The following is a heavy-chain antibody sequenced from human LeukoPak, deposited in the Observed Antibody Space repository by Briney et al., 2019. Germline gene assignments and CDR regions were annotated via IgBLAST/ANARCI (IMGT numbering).Heavy chain of an antibody. CDR1: GGSISSYY. V-gene: IGHV4-4*07. CDR2: IYTSGST. CDR3: ARDDLRYSGSYYYYYGMDV. Sequence: PSETLSLTCTVSGGSISSYYWSWIRQPAGKGLEWIGRIYTSGSTKYNPSLTSRVTMSVDTSKNQFSLKLSSVTAADTAVYYCARDDLRYSGSYYYYYGMDVWGQGTTVTVSS. D-gene: IGHD1-26*01. J-gene: IGHJ6*02.